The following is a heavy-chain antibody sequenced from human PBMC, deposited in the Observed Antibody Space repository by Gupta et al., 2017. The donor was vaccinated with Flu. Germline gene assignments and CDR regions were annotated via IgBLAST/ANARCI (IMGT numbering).Heavy chain of an antibody. Sequence: YSWSWIRQPPGKALEWIGYMFQSGSLYYNPSLKSRVSISIDRMKNQVSLRLDSVTAADTAIYYCARAYNWNDNSYYYYLDVWGKGTTVTVSS. D-gene: IGHD1-20*01. J-gene: IGHJ6*03. CDR3: ARAYNWNDNSYYYYLDV. V-gene: IGHV4-30-2*01. CDR2: MFQSGSL. CDR1: YS.